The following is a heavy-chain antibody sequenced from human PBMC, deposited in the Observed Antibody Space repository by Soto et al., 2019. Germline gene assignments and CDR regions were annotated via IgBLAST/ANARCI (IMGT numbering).Heavy chain of an antibody. D-gene: IGHD1-26*01. CDR3: ARSYSGSYYPLYYYYGMDV. Sequence: SVKVSCKASGYTFTSYAMHWVRQAPGQRLEWMGWINAGNGNTKYSQKFQGRVTITRDTSASTAYMELSSLRSEDTAVYYCARSYSGSYYPLYYYYGMDVWGQGTTVTVSS. J-gene: IGHJ6*02. CDR1: GYTFTSYA. V-gene: IGHV1-3*01. CDR2: INAGNGNT.